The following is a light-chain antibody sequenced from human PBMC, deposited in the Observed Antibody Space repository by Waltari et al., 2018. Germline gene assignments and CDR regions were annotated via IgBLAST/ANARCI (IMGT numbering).Light chain of an antibody. Sequence: DIVMTQSPDSLAVSLGERATINCKSSQSVLYSSNNKNYLAWYQQKPGHPPKLVIYWASTRESGVPDRFSGSWSGTDFTLTISSLQAEDVAVYYCQQYYTTPWTFGQGTKVEIK. CDR2: WAS. CDR3: QQYYTTPWT. V-gene: IGKV4-1*01. J-gene: IGKJ1*01. CDR1: QSVLYSSNNKNY.